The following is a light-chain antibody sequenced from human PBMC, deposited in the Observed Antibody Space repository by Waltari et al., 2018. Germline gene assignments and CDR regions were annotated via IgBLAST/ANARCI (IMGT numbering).Light chain of an antibody. CDR3: QHYVRLPAT. Sequence: EIVLTQSPGSLSSSPGERVTLSCRASQSVSMALAWYQQKPGQAPRLLIFGASNRATGIPDRFSGSGSETDFSRTISRLEPEDFAVYYCQHYVRLPATFGRGTKVEIK. V-gene: IGKV3-20*01. J-gene: IGKJ1*01. CDR1: QSVSMA. CDR2: GAS.